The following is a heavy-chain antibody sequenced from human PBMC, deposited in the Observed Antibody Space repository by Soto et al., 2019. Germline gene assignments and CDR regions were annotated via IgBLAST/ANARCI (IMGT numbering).Heavy chain of an antibody. D-gene: IGHD6-13*01. CDR3: ARSAVLGYTFDF. Sequence: GGSLRLSCAASGFTFSDYAMHWVRQAPGKGLEWVAVIWHDGTNKYYADSVKGRFTISRDNSKNTLYLQMNSLRAEDTAVYYCARSAVLGYTFDFWGQGTVVTVSS. CDR2: IWHDGTNK. V-gene: IGHV3-33*01. J-gene: IGHJ4*02. CDR1: GFTFSDYA.